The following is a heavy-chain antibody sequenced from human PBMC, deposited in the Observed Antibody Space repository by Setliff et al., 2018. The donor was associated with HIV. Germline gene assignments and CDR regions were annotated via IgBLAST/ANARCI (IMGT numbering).Heavy chain of an antibody. Sequence: EASVKVSCKTSGYTFTSYDLHWVRQAPGQGPEWMGTITPSGGTTGYAQKFRGRLILTRDTSTSTVYMELGSLRSEDTALYYCARGSYSGYTLDQWGQGTLVTVSS. CDR1: GYTFTSYD. D-gene: IGHD5-12*01. CDR2: ITPSGGTT. J-gene: IGHJ4*02. CDR3: ARGSYSGYTLDQ. V-gene: IGHV1-46*01.